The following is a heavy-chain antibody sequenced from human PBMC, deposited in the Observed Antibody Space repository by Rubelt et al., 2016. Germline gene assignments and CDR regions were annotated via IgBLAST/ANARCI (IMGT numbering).Heavy chain of an antibody. CDR3: ARDGIAAAVDY. D-gene: IGHD6-13*01. CDR1: GYTFTGYY. J-gene: IGHJ4*02. Sequence: QVQLVQSGAEVKKPGASVKVSCKASGYTFTGYYMHWVRQAPGQGLEWMGRIIPNSGDTNYAQKFQGRVTLTRDTSISTAYMELGRLRSDDTAVYYCARDGIAAAVDYWGQGTLVTVSS. V-gene: IGHV1-2*06. CDR2: IIPNSGDT.